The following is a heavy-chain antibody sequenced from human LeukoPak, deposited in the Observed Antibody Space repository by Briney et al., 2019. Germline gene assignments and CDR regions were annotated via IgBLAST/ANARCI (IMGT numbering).Heavy chain of an antibody. Sequence: GGSLRLSCAASRFPFRTYNMHRVRQAPGKGLEWVAVISNDGSDKYYADSVKGRFTISRDNSQNTLYLQMNTLKTEDTAVYFCARDRGAFDYWGQGTLVTVSS. CDR1: RFPFRTYN. CDR3: ARDRGAFDY. CDR2: ISNDGSDK. D-gene: IGHD3-10*01. J-gene: IGHJ4*02. V-gene: IGHV3-30*19.